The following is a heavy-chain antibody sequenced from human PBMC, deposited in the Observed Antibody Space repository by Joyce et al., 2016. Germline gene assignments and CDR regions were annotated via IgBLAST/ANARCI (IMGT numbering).Heavy chain of an antibody. CDR2: NNPDSGCT. Sequence: QVQLVQSGAEVKKPGASVKVSCKASGYSFTDHYVHWVRQAPGQGLQGTGRNNPDSGCTSYAQKFQGRVTLTRDASIATAYMELSSLRSDDTAVYFCARGPMPPYAFDIWGQGTMVTVSS. V-gene: IGHV1-2*06. CDR1: GYSFTDHY. D-gene: IGHD2-2*01. J-gene: IGHJ3*02. CDR3: ARGPMPPYAFDI.